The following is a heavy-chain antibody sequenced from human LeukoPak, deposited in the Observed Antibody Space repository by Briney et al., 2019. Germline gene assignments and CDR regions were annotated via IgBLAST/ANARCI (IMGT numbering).Heavy chain of an antibody. CDR3: ATGGIYSLLDY. J-gene: IGHJ4*02. V-gene: IGHV1-24*01. CDR2: NDPEDGET. D-gene: IGHD1-26*01. CDR1: GHTLTNLS. Sequence: ASVKVSCKVSGHTLTNLSTHWVRQAPGGGLEWMGTNDPEDGETIYAQKFQGRVTMTEDTATDTAYMELRSLRSEDTAVYYCATGGIYSLLDYWGQGTLVTVSS.